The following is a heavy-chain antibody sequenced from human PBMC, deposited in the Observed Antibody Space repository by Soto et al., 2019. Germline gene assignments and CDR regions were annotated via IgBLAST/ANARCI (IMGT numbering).Heavy chain of an antibody. D-gene: IGHD3-3*01. CDR2: IYYSGST. CDR3: ARVRYYTYYYYYYMDV. Sequence: SETLSLTCTVSGGSIGSGGDYWSWIRQHPGKGLEWIGYIYYSGSTYYNPSLKSRVTISVDTSKNQFSLKLSSVTAADTAVYYCARVRYYTYYYYYYMDVWGKGTTVTVSS. CDR1: GGSIGSGGDY. J-gene: IGHJ6*03. V-gene: IGHV4-31*03.